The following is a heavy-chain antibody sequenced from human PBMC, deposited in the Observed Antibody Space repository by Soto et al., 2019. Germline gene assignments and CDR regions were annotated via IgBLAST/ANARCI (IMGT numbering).Heavy chain of an antibody. CDR2: IYSDGTT. Sequence: GGSLSLSCAASGFTVSSNYMNWVRQAPGKGLEWVSIIYSDGTTSYADSVKGRFTISRDNFKNTLHLQMNSLRAEDTAVYYCAKDRREFEYYDSSGYYSPLDCWGQGTRVTVSS. V-gene: IGHV3-53*01. CDR3: AKDRREFEYYDSSGYYSPLDC. CDR1: GFTVSSNY. D-gene: IGHD3-22*01. J-gene: IGHJ4*02.